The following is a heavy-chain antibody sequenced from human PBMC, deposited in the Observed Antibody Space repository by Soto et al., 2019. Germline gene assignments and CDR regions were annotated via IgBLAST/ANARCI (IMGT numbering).Heavy chain of an antibody. Sequence: QVQLVESGGGVVQPGRSLRLSCAASGFTFSSYGMHWVRQAPGKGLEWVAVISYDGSNKYYADSVKGRFTISRDNSKNTLYLQTNSLRAEDTAVYYCAKDRGDWGQGTLVTVSS. V-gene: IGHV3-30*18. CDR1: GFTFSSYG. D-gene: IGHD3-10*01. J-gene: IGHJ4*02. CDR3: AKDRGD. CDR2: ISYDGSNK.